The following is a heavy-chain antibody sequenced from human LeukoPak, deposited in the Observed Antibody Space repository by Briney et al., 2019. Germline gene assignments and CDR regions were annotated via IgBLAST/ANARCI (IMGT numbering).Heavy chain of an antibody. J-gene: IGHJ4*02. CDR3: ARWGVAAAGVFDY. CDR1: GGSISSSSYY. CDR2: IYYSGST. D-gene: IGHD6-13*01. V-gene: IGHV4-39*07. Sequence: SETLSLTCTVSGGSISSSSYYWGWIRQPPGKGLEWIGSIYYSGSTYYSPSLKSRVTISVDTSKNQFSLKLSSVTAADTAVYYCARWGVAAAGVFDYWGQGTLVTVSS.